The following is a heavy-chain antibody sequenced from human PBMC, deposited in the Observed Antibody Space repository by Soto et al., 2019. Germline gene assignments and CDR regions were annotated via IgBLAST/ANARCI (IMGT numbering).Heavy chain of an antibody. J-gene: IGHJ2*01. CDR1: GYTFTHYG. D-gene: IGHD2-15*01. Sequence: QVPLVQSGAEVKKPGASVKVSCKASGYTFTHYGITWVRQAPGQGLEWMGWINSFSGDTNYPQKLQGRLTMTTDTSTNTVYMELRNLRSDDTAVYYCARDLHSGGKYWYFDIWGRGTLVTVSS. CDR2: INSFSGDT. V-gene: IGHV1-18*01. CDR3: ARDLHSGGKYWYFDI.